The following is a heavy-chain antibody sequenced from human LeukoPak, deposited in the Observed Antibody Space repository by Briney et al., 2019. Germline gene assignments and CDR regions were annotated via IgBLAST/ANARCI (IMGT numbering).Heavy chain of an antibody. D-gene: IGHD2-15*01. CDR3: SRDSGYCSGGSCWYFDF. CDR1: GYTFTGYY. Sequence: ASVKVSCKASGYTFTGYYIHWVRQAPGQGLEWMGWINPNSGGTNYAQKFQGRVPMTRDTSMSTAYMELSGLRSDDTAVYYCSRDSGYCSGGSCWYFDFWGQGTLVTVSA. CDR2: INPNSGGT. V-gene: IGHV1-2*02. J-gene: IGHJ4*02.